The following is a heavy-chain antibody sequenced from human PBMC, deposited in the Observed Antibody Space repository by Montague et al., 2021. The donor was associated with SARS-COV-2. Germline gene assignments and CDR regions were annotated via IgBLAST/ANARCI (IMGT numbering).Heavy chain of an antibody. CDR2: IWHGGST. V-gene: IGHV4-38-2*02. CDR1: GYSITHAYY. Sequence: SETLSLTSTVSGYSITHAYYWGWIRQPPGKGLEWIGNIWHGGSTYYNPSLKSRVTISVDTSNNQFSLKLTSVTAADTAVYYCARTSQYCTPTNCYLPNAMDVWGQGTTVTVSS. CDR3: ARTSQYCTPTNCYLPNAMDV. J-gene: IGHJ6*02. D-gene: IGHD2-8*01.